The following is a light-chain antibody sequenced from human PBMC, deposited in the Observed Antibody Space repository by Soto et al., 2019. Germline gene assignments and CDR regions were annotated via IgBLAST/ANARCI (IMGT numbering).Light chain of an antibody. V-gene: IGKV3-20*01. CDR3: QHYSSYSEA. J-gene: IGKJ1*01. Sequence: GVTKSPATAPMSIGKRANLSCRVSQSVSGRYLAWYQQKPGQARRFLIFGASSSATGIPDRFSGSGSGTDFTPAISILEPGAFAMYYCQHYSSYSEAFGQGTKVDI. CDR2: GAS. CDR1: QSVSGRY.